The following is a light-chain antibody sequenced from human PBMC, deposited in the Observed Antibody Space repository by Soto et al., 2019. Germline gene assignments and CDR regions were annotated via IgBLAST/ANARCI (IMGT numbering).Light chain of an antibody. CDR3: SSYAGSIHYV. CDR1: SSDVGGYNY. J-gene: IGLJ1*01. CDR2: EVS. Sequence: QSAPTQPPSASGSPGQSVTISCTGTSSDVGGYNYVSWYQQHPGKAPKLMIYEVSKRPSGVPDRFSGSKSGITASLTVSGLQAEDEADYYCSSYAGSIHYVFGTGTKLTVL. V-gene: IGLV2-8*01.